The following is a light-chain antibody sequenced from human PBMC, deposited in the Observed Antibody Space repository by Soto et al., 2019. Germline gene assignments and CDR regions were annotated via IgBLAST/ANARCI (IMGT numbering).Light chain of an antibody. J-gene: IGKJ2*01. V-gene: IGKV3-15*01. Sequence: EIVLTQSPATLSVSPGERATLSCRASQSANNNLAWYQQKAGQAPRLLIYGASTRAPGVPARFSGSGVGTEFALTISSRKSEDIAVYHCHQYNHWYTFGQGTKLEIK. CDR1: QSANNN. CDR3: HQYNHWYT. CDR2: GAS.